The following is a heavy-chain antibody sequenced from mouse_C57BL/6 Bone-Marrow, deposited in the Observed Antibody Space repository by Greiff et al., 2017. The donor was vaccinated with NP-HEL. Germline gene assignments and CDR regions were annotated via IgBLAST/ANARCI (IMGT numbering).Heavy chain of an antibody. Sequence: VQLQQSGPELVKPGASVKISCKASGYTFTDYYMNWVKQSHGKSLEWIGDINPNNGGTSYNQKFKGKATLTVDKSSSTAYMELRSLTSEDSAVYYCARATMVTTRAYWGQGTLVTVSA. V-gene: IGHV1-26*01. CDR1: GYTFTDYY. CDR3: ARATMVTTRAY. CDR2: INPNNGGT. J-gene: IGHJ3*01. D-gene: IGHD2-2*01.